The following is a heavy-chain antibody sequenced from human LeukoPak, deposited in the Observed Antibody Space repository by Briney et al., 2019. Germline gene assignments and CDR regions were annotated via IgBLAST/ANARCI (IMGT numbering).Heavy chain of an antibody. D-gene: IGHD4-17*01. Sequence: GGSLKLSCAASGFTFSSYAMSWVRQAPGKGLEWVSGISGGGGSTYYADSVKGRFTISRDNSKNTLYLQMDSLRADDTAIYYCAKSLSGGRTTVTIYGMDVWGQGTTVTVSS. V-gene: IGHV3-23*01. CDR3: AKSLSGGRTTVTIYGMDV. J-gene: IGHJ6*02. CDR2: ISGGGGST. CDR1: GFTFSSYA.